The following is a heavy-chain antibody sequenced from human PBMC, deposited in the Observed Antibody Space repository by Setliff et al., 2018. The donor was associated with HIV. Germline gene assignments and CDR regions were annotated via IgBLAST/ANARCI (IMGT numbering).Heavy chain of an antibody. D-gene: IGHD3-16*02. V-gene: IGHV4-31*03. CDR1: GGSINTGHYY. Sequence: TSETLSLTCTVSGGSINTGHYYWSWIRHNTGKGLEWIAYIYYTGNTYSNPSLKSRITISIDTSKNQFSLKMSSVTAADTALYYCAIYRYAGEIDYWGQGTLVTVSS. CDR3: AIYRYAGEIDY. CDR2: IYYTGNT. J-gene: IGHJ4*02.